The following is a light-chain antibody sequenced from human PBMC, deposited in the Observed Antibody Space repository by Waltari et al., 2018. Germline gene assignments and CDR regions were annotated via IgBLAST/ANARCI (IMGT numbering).Light chain of an antibody. Sequence: QSVLTQPPSVSGAPGQTVTLSCTGISSNIGPGDDAPWYQQLPGAAPKLLIHGNRNRPSGVPDRFFGFNSDTSASLAITGLQAEDEADYYCQSYDSNLSGYVFGTGTKVSVL. CDR1: SSNIGPGDD. V-gene: IGLV1-40*01. CDR2: GNR. CDR3: QSYDSNLSGYV. J-gene: IGLJ1*01.